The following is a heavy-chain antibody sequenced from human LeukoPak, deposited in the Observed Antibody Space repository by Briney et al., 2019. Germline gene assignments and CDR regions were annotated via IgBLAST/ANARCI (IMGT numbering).Heavy chain of an antibody. D-gene: IGHD2-2*01. J-gene: IGHJ1*01. V-gene: IGHV3-23*01. CDR2: ISGSGGST. Sequence: AGGSLRLSCAASGFTFSSYAMSWVRQAPGKGLEWVSAISGSGGSTYYADSVKGRFTISRDNSKNTLYLQMNSLRAEDTAVYYCAKAGSIVVVPAAFFQHWGQGTLVTVSS. CDR3: AKAGSIVVVPAAFFQH. CDR1: GFTFSSYA.